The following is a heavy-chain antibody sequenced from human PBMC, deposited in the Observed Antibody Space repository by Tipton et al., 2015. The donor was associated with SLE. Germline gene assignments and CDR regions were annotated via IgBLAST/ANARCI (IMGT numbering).Heavy chain of an antibody. Sequence: GSLRLSCAASGFTFSSYEMNWVRQAPGKGLEWVSYISSSGSTIYYADSVKGRFTISRDNAKKSLYLQMNSLRAEDTAVYYCVPYSSSSWYLDLWGRGTLVTVSS. D-gene: IGHD6-13*01. J-gene: IGHJ2*01. CDR1: GFTFSSYE. V-gene: IGHV3-48*03. CDR2: ISSSGSTI. CDR3: VPYSSSSWYLDL.